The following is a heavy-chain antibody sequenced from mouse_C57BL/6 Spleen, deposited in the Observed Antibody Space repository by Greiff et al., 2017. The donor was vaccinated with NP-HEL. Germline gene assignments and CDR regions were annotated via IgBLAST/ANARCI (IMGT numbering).Heavy chain of an antibody. CDR3: AENYGSSPYYAMDY. D-gene: IGHD1-1*01. CDR1: GYTFTSYG. J-gene: IGHJ4*01. V-gene: IGHV1-81*01. CDR2: IYPRSGNT. Sequence: VQLQQSGAELARPGASVKLSCKASGYTFTSYGISWVKQRTGQGLEWIGEIYPRSGNTYYNEKFKGKATLTADKSSSTAYMELRSLTSEDSAVYFCAENYGSSPYYAMDYWGQGTSVTVSS.